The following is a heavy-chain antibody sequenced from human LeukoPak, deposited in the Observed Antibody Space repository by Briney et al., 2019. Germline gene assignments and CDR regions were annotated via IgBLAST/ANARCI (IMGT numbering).Heavy chain of an antibody. CDR1: GFTFSSYG. J-gene: IGHJ5*02. CDR2: ISYDGSNK. Sequence: GGSLRLSCAASGFTFSSYGTHWVRQAPGKGLEWVAVISYDGSNKYYADSVKGRFTISRDNSKNTLYLQMNSLRAEDTAVYYCAKDLQVATPLGANWFDPWGQGTLVTVSS. D-gene: IGHD5-12*01. CDR3: AKDLQVATPLGANWFDP. V-gene: IGHV3-30*18.